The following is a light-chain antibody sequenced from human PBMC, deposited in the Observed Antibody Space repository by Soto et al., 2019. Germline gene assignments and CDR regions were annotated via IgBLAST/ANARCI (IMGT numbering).Light chain of an antibody. Sequence: ENVLAQSPATLSLSPGETATLSCWASQSGRNYLAWYQQKPGQAPRLLIYDASNRATGVPARFSGTGSEADFTLTISSLEPEDFAIYYLQQRSKSPLTVGHGTKVDIK. CDR3: QQRSKSPLT. CDR2: DAS. J-gene: IGKJ1*01. CDR1: QSGRNY. V-gene: IGKV3-11*01.